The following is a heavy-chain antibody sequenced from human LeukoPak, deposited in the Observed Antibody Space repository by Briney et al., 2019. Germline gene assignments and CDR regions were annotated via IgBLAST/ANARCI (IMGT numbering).Heavy chain of an antibody. J-gene: IGHJ4*02. CDR3: VSFYETY. V-gene: IGHV3-30*03. D-gene: IGHD2/OR15-2a*01. CDR2: ISYDGSDK. Sequence: GGSLRLSCAASGFTFSSYGMHWVRQAPGKGLEWVAVISYDGSDKYYADSVKGRFTISRDNSKNTLYLQMNSLRAEDTAVYYCVSFYETYWGRGTLVTVSS. CDR1: GFTFSSYG.